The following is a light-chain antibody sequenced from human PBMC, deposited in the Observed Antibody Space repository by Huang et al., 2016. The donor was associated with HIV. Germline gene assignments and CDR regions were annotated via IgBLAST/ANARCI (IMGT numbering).Light chain of an antibody. CDR2: GAS. J-gene: IGKJ2*01. Sequence: IVLTQSPGTLSLSPGERATLSCRASQNVSSRFFAWYQQKPGQAPRLLIYGASTRATGIPDRFSGTGSGTDCTLTISKLEPEDFAVYYCQQCGGSPYTFGQGTRLEIK. CDR3: QQCGGSPYT. V-gene: IGKV3-20*01. CDR1: QNVSSRF.